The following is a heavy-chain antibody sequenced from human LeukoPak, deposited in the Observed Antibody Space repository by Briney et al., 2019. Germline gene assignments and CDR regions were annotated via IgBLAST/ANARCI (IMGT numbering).Heavy chain of an antibody. D-gene: IGHD6-19*01. Sequence: GGSLRLSCVGSGFRFSRYAMSWVRQAPGKGLEWVATIHYIRDGPYYADSVEGRFTISRDDSKNTVYLQMNSLRVEDTAIYYCARCVTGWPNWFAPWGQGTLVTVSS. J-gene: IGHJ5*02. CDR2: IHYIRDGP. CDR1: GFRFSRYA. V-gene: IGHV3-23*01. CDR3: ARCVTGWPNWFAP.